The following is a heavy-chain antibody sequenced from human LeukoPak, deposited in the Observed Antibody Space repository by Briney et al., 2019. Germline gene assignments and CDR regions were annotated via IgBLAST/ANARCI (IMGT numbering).Heavy chain of an antibody. CDR3: ARGGGYCSSTSCPNTNWFDP. Sequence: SETLSLTCTVSGGSISSGSYYWRWLRQPAGKGLEWLGRIYTSGISGITNYNPSLKSRVTISLSTSKNQFSLKLSSVTAADTAVYHCARGGGYCSSTSCPNTNWFDPWGQGTLVTVSS. CDR2: IYTSGISGIT. J-gene: IGHJ5*02. V-gene: IGHV4-61*02. D-gene: IGHD2-2*01. CDR1: GGSISSGSYY.